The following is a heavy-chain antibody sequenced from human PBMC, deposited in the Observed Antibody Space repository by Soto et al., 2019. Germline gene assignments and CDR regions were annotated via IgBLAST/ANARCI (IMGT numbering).Heavy chain of an antibody. CDR2: ISYDGSNK. CDR3: ARDELELSLGLFDC. CDR1: GFTFSSYA. J-gene: IGHJ4*02. V-gene: IGHV3-30-3*01. Sequence: QVQLVESGGGVVQPGRSLRLSCAASGFTFSSYAMHWFRQAPGKGLEWVAVISYDGSNKYYADSVKGRFTISRDSSKNKLYLQMNSLRVEDTDVYYCARDELELSLGLFDCWGQGTLVTVSS. D-gene: IGHD1-7*01.